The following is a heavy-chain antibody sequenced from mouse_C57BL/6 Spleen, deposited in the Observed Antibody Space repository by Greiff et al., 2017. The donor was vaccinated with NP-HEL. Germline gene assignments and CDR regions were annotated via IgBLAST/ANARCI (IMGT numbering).Heavy chain of an antibody. V-gene: IGHV1-52*01. Sequence: VQLQQSGAELMRPGSSVKLSCKASGYTFTSYWMHWVKQRPIQGLEWIGNIDPSDSETHYNQKFKDKATLTVDKSSSTAYMQLSSLTSEDSAVYYCARWDYYGSSFGVFDYWGQGTTLTVSS. J-gene: IGHJ2*01. D-gene: IGHD1-1*01. CDR3: ARWDYYGSSFGVFDY. CDR2: IDPSDSET. CDR1: GYTFTSYW.